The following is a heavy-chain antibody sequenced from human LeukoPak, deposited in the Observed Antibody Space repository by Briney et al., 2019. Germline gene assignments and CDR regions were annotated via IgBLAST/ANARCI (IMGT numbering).Heavy chain of an antibody. CDR3: ARWVVGATVAEDY. CDR1: GFTFSTYW. Sequence: PPGGSLRLSCVASGFTFSTYWMSWVRQAPGKGLEWVANIKQDGSKNYYVESVKGRFTISRDNAKNSLYLQMNSLRAGDTAVYYCARWVVGATVAEDYWGQGTLVTVSS. J-gene: IGHJ4*02. CDR2: IKQDGSKN. D-gene: IGHD1-26*01. V-gene: IGHV3-7*01.